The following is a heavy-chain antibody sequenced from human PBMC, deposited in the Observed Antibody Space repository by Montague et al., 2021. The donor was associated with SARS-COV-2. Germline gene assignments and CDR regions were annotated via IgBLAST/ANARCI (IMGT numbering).Heavy chain of an antibody. V-gene: IGHV3-23*01. D-gene: IGHD2/OR15-2a*01. CDR2: INYRGT. CDR1: GFTFSDYA. Sequence: SLRLSCPASGFTFSDYAMNWVRQAPGKGLEWVSSINYRGTYYADSVRGRFTTSRDNSKNTLYLQMHSLRAEDTAVYYCTRGLYAAYHWGQGTLVTVSS. J-gene: IGHJ4*02. CDR3: TRGLYAAYH.